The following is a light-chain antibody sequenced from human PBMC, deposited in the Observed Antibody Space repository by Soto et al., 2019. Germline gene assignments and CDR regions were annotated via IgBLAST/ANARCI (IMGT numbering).Light chain of an antibody. CDR2: DVS. J-gene: IGLJ2*01. V-gene: IGLV2-14*01. CDR3: SSYTISSTLV. CDR1: SSDVGGYNY. Sequence: QSALTQPASVSGSPGQSITISCTGTSSDVGGYNYVSWYQQHTGKAPKLMIYDVSNRPSGVSNRFSGSKSGNTASLTISGLQAEDEADYYCSSYTISSTLVFGGGTKLTVL.